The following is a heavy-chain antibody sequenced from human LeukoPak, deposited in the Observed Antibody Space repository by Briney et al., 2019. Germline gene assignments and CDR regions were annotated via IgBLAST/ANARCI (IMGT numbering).Heavy chain of an antibody. J-gene: IGHJ5*02. CDR2: TYYSGST. Sequence: SETLSLTCTVSGGSISSYYWSWIRQPPGKGLEWIGYTYYSGSTNYNPSLKSRVTISVDTSKNQFSLKLSSVTAADTAVYYCAGLSSSWYTPFDPWGQGTLVTVSS. D-gene: IGHD6-13*01. V-gene: IGHV4-59*08. CDR1: GGSISSYY. CDR3: AGLSSSWYTPFDP.